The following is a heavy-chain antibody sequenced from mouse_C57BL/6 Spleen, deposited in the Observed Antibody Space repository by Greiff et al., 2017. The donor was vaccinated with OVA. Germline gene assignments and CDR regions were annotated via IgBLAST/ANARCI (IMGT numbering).Heavy chain of an antibody. CDR3: AIQSITTVEGDAMYY. V-gene: IGHV5-6*02. D-gene: IGHD1-1*01. J-gene: IGHJ4*01. CDR1: GFTFSSYG. Sequence: DVKLVESGGDLVKPGGSLKLSCAASGFTFSSYGMSWVRQTPDKRLEWVATISSGGSYNYYPDSVTGRFTISSDNAKNTLYLQMSSLKSEDTAMYICAIQSITTVEGDAMYYWGQGTSVTVSS. CDR2: ISSGGSYN.